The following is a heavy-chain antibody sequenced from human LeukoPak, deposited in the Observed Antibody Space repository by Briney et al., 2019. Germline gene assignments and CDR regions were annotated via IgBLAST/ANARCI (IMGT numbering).Heavy chain of an antibody. Sequence: PGGSLRLSCAASGFTFSSYAMHWVRQAPGKGLEYVSAISSNGGSTYYAYSVKGRFTISRDNSKNTLYLQMGSLRAGDMPVYYCARGSPYGDYYFDYWGQGTLVTVSS. J-gene: IGHJ4*02. CDR1: GFTFSSYA. CDR2: ISSNGGST. V-gene: IGHV3-64*01. CDR3: ARGSPYGDYYFDY. D-gene: IGHD4-17*01.